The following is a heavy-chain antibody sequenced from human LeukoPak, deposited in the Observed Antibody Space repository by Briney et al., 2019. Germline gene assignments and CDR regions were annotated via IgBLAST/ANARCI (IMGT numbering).Heavy chain of an antibody. CDR1: GFTFSSYG. D-gene: IGHD3-10*01. CDR2: ILSDGSKE. Sequence: GGSLRLSCAASGFTFSSYGMHWVRQAPGKGLEWVAVILSDGSKEFYTDSVKGRFTLSRDNAKNTLFLQMNSLRAEDTAVYYCARLGTYGSGDHWGQGTLVTVSS. J-gene: IGHJ4*02. CDR3: ARLGTYGSGDH. V-gene: IGHV3-33*01.